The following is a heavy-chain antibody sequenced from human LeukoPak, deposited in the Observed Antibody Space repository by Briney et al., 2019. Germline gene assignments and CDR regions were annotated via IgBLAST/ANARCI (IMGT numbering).Heavy chain of an antibody. V-gene: IGHV4-59*01. CDR1: GGSISSYY. J-gene: IGHJ6*02. CDR2: IYYSGST. Sequence: TSETLSLTCTVSGGSISSYYWSWIRQPPGKGLEWIGYIYYSGSTNYNLSLKSRVTISVDTSKNQFSLKLSSVTAADTAVYYCARMTSGSRSGWYDRPQGYYYYGMDVWGQGTTVTVSS. D-gene: IGHD6-19*01. CDR3: ARMTSGSRSGWYDRPQGYYYYGMDV.